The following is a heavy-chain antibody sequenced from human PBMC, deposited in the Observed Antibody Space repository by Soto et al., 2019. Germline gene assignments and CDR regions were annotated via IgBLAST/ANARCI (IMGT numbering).Heavy chain of an antibody. J-gene: IGHJ6*02. CDR1: GGSVSSGSYF. Sequence: QVQLQESGPGLVKPSETLSLTCTVSGGSVSSGSYFWSWIRQPPGKGLEWIGYIYYSGSTNYNPSLKSRVTISVDTSKNQFSLKLSSVTAADTALYYCARDYSSSSNYYYYYGMDVWGQGTKVTVSS. V-gene: IGHV4-61*01. CDR2: IYYSGST. D-gene: IGHD6-6*01. CDR3: ARDYSSSSNYYYYYGMDV.